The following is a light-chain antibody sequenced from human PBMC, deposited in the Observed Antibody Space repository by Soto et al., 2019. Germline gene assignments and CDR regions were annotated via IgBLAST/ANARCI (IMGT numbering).Light chain of an antibody. J-gene: IGKJ1*01. CDR3: MQGTHWPWT. Sequence: DVVLTQSPLSLPVTLGQPASISCRSSQSLVSSDGNTFLNWFQQRPGQSPRRLIYKVSNRDSGVPDRFSGSGSGTDFTLKISRVEAEDVGVYSCMQGTHWPWTFGQGTKVEIK. CDR2: KVS. CDR1: QSLVSSDGNTF. V-gene: IGKV2-30*01.